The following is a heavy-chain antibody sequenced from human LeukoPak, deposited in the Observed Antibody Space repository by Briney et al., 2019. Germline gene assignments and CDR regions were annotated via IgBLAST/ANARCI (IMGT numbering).Heavy chain of an antibody. CDR1: GFTFSSYA. V-gene: IGHV3-23*01. CDR2: ISGSGGST. Sequence: PGGSLRLSCAASGFTFSSYAMSWVRQAPGKGLEWVSAISGSGGSTYYADSVKGRFTISRDNSKNTLYLQMNSLRAEDTAVYYCVKATDGDVQIGGVDYWGQGTLVTVSS. D-gene: IGHD4-17*01. J-gene: IGHJ4*02. CDR3: VKATDGDVQIGGVDY.